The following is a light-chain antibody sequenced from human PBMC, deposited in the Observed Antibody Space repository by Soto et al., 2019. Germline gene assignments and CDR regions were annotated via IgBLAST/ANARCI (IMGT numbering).Light chain of an antibody. V-gene: IGKV1-9*01. CDR3: QQYNSYPLT. CDR1: QGISSY. Sequence: DIRLTQSPSFLSASVGDRVTISCRACQGISSYLAWYQQKPGKAPNLPIHTASTLQSGVPSRFSGSGSGTEFTLTISSLQPDDFATYYCQQYNSYPLTFGGGTKVDNK. J-gene: IGKJ4*01. CDR2: TAS.